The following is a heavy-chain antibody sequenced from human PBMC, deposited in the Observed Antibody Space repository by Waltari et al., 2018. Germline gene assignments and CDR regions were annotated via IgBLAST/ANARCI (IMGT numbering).Heavy chain of an antibody. CDR1: GYSISSGYY. CDR3: ARQWELLFAFDI. V-gene: IGHV4-38-2*01. J-gene: IGHJ3*02. Sequence: QVQLQESGPGLVKPSETLSLTCAVSGYSISSGYYWGWIRQPPGKGLEWIGSIYHSGSTYYNPSLKSRVTISVDTSKNQFSLKLSSVTAADTAVYYCARQWELLFAFDIWGQGTMVTVSS. CDR2: IYHSGST. D-gene: IGHD1-26*01.